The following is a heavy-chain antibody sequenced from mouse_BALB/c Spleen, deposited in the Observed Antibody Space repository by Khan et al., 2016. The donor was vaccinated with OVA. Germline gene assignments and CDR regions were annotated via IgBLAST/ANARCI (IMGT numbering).Heavy chain of an antibody. CDR1: AYTFTDYI. Sequence: EVQLQESGPELVKPGASVKMSCKASAYTFTDYILHWVKQKPGQGLEWIGYINPYNDGTKYNENLKGKATLTSDKSSSTVYMELSGLTSEDSAVYYCARDYGRSFWFAYWGQGTLVTVSA. CDR2: INPYNDGT. D-gene: IGHD1-1*01. V-gene: IGHV1S136*01. J-gene: IGHJ3*01. CDR3: ARDYGRSFWFAY.